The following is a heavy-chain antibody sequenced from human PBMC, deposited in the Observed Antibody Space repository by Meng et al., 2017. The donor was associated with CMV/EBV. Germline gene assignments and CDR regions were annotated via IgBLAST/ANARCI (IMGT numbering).Heavy chain of an antibody. Sequence: GGPLRLSCAASGFTFNNYGLHWVRQAPGKGLEWVAFIRYDGNNKYNAESVKGRFTISRDNSKNTLYLQMNSLRTEDTAMYYCAKEAPYNWNTFDIWGQGTMVTVSS. CDR3: AKEAPYNWNTFDI. CDR2: IRYDGNNK. CDR1: GFTFNNYG. J-gene: IGHJ3*02. V-gene: IGHV3-30*02. D-gene: IGHD1/OR15-1a*01.